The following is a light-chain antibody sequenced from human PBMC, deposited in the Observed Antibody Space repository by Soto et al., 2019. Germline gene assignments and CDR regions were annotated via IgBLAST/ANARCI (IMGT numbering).Light chain of an antibody. V-gene: IGLV1-40*01. Sequence: QSVLTQPPSVSGATGQRVTISCTGSSSNIGAGYDVHWYQQLPGTAPKLLIYGNSNRPSGVPDRFSGSKSGTSASLAITGLHAEDEADYYCQSYDSSLSVWVFGGGTKVTVL. CDR1: SSNIGAGYD. CDR3: QSYDSSLSVWV. J-gene: IGLJ3*02. CDR2: GNS.